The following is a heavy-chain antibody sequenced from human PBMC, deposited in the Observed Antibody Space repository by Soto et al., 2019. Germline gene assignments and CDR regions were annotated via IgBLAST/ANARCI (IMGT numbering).Heavy chain of an antibody. CDR3: ARFSGDGSGNNFDY. J-gene: IGHJ4*02. CDR2: INAGNGDT. CDR1: GYTFSAFY. V-gene: IGHV1-3*01. D-gene: IGHD3-10*01. Sequence: ASVKVSCKTSGYTFSAFYIHWVRQASGHRLEWMGRINAGNGDTRYSQKFQGRLTITRDTSASTAYMELSSLRSEDTALYYCARFSGDGSGNNFDYWGQGVLVTVSS.